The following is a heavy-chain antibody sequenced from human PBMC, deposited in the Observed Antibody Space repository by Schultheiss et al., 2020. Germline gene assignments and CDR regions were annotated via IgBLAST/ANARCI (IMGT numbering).Heavy chain of an antibody. Sequence: GESLKISCAATGFILSRYGMHWVRQAPGKGLEWVSVIYSDGSTYYADSVKGRFTISRHNSKNTLYLQLNSLRAEDTAVYYCAREPRRRGYYYYGMDVWGQGTTVTVSS. CDR3: AREPRRRGYYYYGMDV. CDR2: IYSDGST. V-gene: IGHV3-53*04. J-gene: IGHJ6*02. CDR1: GFILSRYG. D-gene: IGHD1-14*01.